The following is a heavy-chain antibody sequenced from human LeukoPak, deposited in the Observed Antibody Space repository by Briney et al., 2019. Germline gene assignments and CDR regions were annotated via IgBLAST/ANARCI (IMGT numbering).Heavy chain of an antibody. CDR1: GFTFSSYA. CDR3: ARGKIVLRFLEWLLSGEFDY. D-gene: IGHD3-3*01. J-gene: IGHJ4*02. Sequence: GRSLRLSCAASGFTFSSYAMHWVRQAPGKGLEWVAVISYDGSNKYYADSVKGRFTISRDNSKNTLYLQMNSLRAEDTAVYYCARGKIVLRFLEWLLSGEFDYWGQGTLVTVSS. CDR2: ISYDGSNK. V-gene: IGHV3-30-3*01.